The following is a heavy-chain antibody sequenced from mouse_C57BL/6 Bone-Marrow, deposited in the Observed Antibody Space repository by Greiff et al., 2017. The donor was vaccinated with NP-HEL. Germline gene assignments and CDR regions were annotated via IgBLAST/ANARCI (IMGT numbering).Heavy chain of an antibody. V-gene: IGHV14-4*01. CDR3: NYEYSFDD. Sequence: VQLQQSGAELVRPGASVKLSCTASGFNIKDDYMHWVKQRPEQGLEWLGWIAPENGDTEYASKFQGKATITADTSSNIACLQLSYLTSDDAAVSCCNYEYSFDDWGQGTTLTV. CDR2: IAPENGDT. J-gene: IGHJ2*01. CDR1: GFNIKDDY. D-gene: IGHD2-4*01.